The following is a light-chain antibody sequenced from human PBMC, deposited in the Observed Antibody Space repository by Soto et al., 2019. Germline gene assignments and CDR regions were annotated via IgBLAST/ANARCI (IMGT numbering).Light chain of an antibody. J-gene: IGKJ3*01. CDR3: RLYGVSPARGT. CDR1: QSDNDNH. CDR2: GAS. V-gene: IGKV3-20*01. Sequence: VLKQSPGTLSLSTGARATISCRARQSDNDNHLAWYQQKGGQAPRLRIYGASTRATGVPERFSGSGFGTAYSLIINILEPEDFSLYYCRLYGVSPARGTFGPGTTV.